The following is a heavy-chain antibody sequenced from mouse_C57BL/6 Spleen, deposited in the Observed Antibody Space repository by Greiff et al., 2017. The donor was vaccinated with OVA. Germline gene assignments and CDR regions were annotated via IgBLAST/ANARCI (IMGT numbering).Heavy chain of an antibody. CDR3: AIITTVVPYYFDY. J-gene: IGHJ2*01. V-gene: IGHV1-69*01. Sequence: VQLQQPGAELVMPGASVKLSCKASGYTFTSYWMHWVKQRPGQGLEWIGEIDPSDSYTNYNQKFKGKSTLTVDKSSSTAYMQLSSLTSEDSAVYYCAIITTVVPYYFDYWGQGTTLTVSS. CDR1: GYTFTSYW. CDR2: IDPSDSYT. D-gene: IGHD1-1*01.